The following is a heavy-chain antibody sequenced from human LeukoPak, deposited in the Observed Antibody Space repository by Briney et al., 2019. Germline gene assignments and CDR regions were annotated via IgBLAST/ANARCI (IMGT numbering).Heavy chain of an antibody. CDR2: ISYDGSNK. D-gene: IGHD2-21*02. J-gene: IGHJ6*04. CDR3: TKEETALTKFGMDV. CDR1: GFIFSSFT. Sequence: GGSLRLSCAASGFIFSSFTIHWVRQSPGKGLEWVALISYDGSNKYYADSVKGRFTISRDNADNTLYLQMNSLRGEDTAVYYCTKEETALTKFGMDVWGKGTTVTISS. V-gene: IGHV3-30*04.